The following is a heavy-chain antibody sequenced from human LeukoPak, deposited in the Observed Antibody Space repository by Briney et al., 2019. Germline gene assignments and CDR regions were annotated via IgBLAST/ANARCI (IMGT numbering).Heavy chain of an antibody. CDR1: GGSISSYY. Sequence: PSETLSLTCTVSGGSISSYYWSWIRQPPGKGLEWIGYIYYSGSTNYNPSLKSRVTISVDTSKNQFSLKLSSVTAADTAVYYCARALVVVPAAILWYRKNYYYMDVWGKGTTVTVSS. J-gene: IGHJ6*03. CDR2: IYYSGST. CDR3: ARALVVVPAAILWYRKNYYYMDV. D-gene: IGHD2-2*02. V-gene: IGHV4-59*01.